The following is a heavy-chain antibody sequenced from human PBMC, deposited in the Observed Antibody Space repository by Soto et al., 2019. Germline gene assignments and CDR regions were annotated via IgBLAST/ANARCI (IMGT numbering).Heavy chain of an antibody. V-gene: IGHV3-23*01. CDR3: AKAFGVLIQYTWFDP. CDR2: ISDSGGST. D-gene: IGHD3-16*01. CDR1: GFTFTSYA. Sequence: EVQLLESGGGLVQPGGSLRLSCAASGFTFTSYAMSWVRQAPGKGLEWVSTISDSGGSTYYADSVKGRFTISRHNSKSTLFLQMNSLRAEDTAVHYCAKAFGVLIQYTWFDPWGQGTLVTVSS. J-gene: IGHJ5*02.